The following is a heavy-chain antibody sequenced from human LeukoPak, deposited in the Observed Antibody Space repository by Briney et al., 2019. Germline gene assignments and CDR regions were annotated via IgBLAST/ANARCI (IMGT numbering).Heavy chain of an antibody. V-gene: IGHV3-30-3*01. J-gene: IGHJ4*02. CDR3: ANSAETVRGVAGFDY. Sequence: PGRSLRLSCAASGFTFSSYAMHWVRQAPGKGLEWVAVISYDGSNKYYADSVKGRFTISRDNSKNTLYLQMNSLRAEDTAVYYCANSAETVRGVAGFDYWGQGTLVTVSS. D-gene: IGHD6-19*01. CDR2: ISYDGSNK. CDR1: GFTFSSYA.